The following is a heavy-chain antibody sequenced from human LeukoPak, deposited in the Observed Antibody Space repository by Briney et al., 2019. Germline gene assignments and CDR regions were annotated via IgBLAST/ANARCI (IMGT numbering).Heavy chain of an antibody. J-gene: IGHJ4*02. CDR3: ALLAMASDFDY. V-gene: IGHV3-48*03. CDR2: ISSGASTM. D-gene: IGHD5-24*01. Sequence: GGSLRLSCAPSGFIFRSFEMYWVRQAPGKGLEGVAYISSGASTMYYAHYVKGRFTISRDDAKNSLFLQMNSLRAEDTAIYYCALLAMASDFDYWGQGTLVTVSS. CDR1: GFIFRSFE.